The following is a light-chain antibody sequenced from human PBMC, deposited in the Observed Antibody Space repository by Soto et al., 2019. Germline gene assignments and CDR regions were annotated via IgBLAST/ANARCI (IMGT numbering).Light chain of an antibody. Sequence: EIVLTQSPGTLSLSPGERATLSCRASQSVSSSYLAWYQQKPGQAPRLLIYGASSRATGIPDRFSGSGSGTDFTLTLSSLEPEDFAVYYCQQYCSSPLTFGGGTKVEIK. V-gene: IGKV3-20*01. J-gene: IGKJ4*01. CDR3: QQYCSSPLT. CDR1: QSVSSSY. CDR2: GAS.